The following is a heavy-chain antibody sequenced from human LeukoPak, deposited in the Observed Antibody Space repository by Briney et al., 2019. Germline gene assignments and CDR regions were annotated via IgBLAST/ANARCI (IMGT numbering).Heavy chain of an antibody. CDR3: ARGRTYYDFWSGPYWFDP. CDR2: INHGGST. Sequence: PSETLSLTCAVYGGSFSGYYWSWIRQPPGKGLEWIGEINHGGSTNYNPSLKSRATISVDPSKHQFSLKLSSVTAADTAVYYCARGRTYYDFWSGPYWFDPWGQGTLVTVSS. V-gene: IGHV4-34*01. CDR1: GGSFSGYY. J-gene: IGHJ5*02. D-gene: IGHD3-3*01.